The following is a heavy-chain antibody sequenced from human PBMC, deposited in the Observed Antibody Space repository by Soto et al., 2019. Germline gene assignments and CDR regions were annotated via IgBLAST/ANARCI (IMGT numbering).Heavy chain of an antibody. CDR3: AKALSISGSCCFHGDG. CDR1: GFTFSSYG. V-gene: IGHV3-33*06. J-gene: IGHJ6*01. Sequence: PGGSLRLSCSASGFTFSSYGMHWVRQAPGKGLEWVAVIWYDGSNKYYADSVKGRFTISRDNSKNTLYLQMNSLRADDTAVYYCAKALSISGSCCFHGDGWG. D-gene: IGHD1-26*01. CDR2: IWYDGSNK.